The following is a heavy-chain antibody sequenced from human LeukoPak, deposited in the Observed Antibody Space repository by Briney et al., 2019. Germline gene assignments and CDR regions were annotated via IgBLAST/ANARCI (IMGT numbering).Heavy chain of an antibody. CDR2: ISAYNGNT. D-gene: IGHD3-10*01. V-gene: IGHV1-18*01. CDR1: GYTFTSYG. CDR3: ARTRRITMVRGVIRNWFDP. Sequence: ASVNVSCKASGYTFTSYGISWVRQAPGPGLEWMGWISAYNGNTNYAQKLQGRVTMTTDTSTSTAYMELRSLRSDDTAVYYCARTRRITMVRGVIRNWFDPWGQGTLVTVSS. J-gene: IGHJ5*02.